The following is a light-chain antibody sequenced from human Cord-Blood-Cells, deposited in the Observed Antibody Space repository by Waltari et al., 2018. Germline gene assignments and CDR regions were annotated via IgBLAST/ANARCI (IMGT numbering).Light chain of an antibody. CDR3: CSYAGSSTFKV. CDR1: SSDVGSYNL. Sequence: QSALTQPASVSGSPGQSITLSCTGTSSDVGSYNLVSWYQQHPGKAPKLMIYEGSKRHSGVSNRFSGSKSGNTASLTISGLQAEDEADYYCCSYAGSSTFKVFGGGTKLTVL. V-gene: IGLV2-23*03. CDR2: EGS. J-gene: IGLJ3*02.